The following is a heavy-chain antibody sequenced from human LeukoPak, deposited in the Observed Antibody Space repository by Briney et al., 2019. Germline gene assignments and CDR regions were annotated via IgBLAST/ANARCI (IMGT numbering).Heavy chain of an antibody. V-gene: IGHV1-24*01. CDR2: FDPEDGET. J-gene: IGHJ4*02. Sequence: ASVKVSCKVSGYTLNELSIHWVRQAPGRGLEWMGGFDPEDGETIYAQKFQGRVTMTEDTSTDRASMELSGLRSEDTALYFCATVYRNIRGQNYLDHWGQGTLVTVSS. CDR3: ATVYRNIRGQNYLDH. D-gene: IGHD3-10*01. CDR1: GYTLNELS.